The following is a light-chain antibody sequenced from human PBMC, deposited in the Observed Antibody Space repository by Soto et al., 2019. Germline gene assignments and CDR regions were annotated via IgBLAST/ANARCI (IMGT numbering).Light chain of an antibody. J-gene: IGKJ3*01. Sequence: DIQMTQSPTFLSASVGDRVTITCRASQGIRNFVAWYQQKPGKAPKLLIYAASTLQSGVPSRFSGSGSGTDFPLTINSLQPEDVATYSCLKYSSVPVFGPGTKVEIK. CDR1: QGIRNF. CDR3: LKYSSVPV. CDR2: AAS. V-gene: IGKV1-27*01.